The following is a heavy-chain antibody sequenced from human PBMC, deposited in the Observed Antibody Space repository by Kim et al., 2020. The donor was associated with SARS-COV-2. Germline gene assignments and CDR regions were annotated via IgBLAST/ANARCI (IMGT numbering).Heavy chain of an antibody. V-gene: IGHV3-33*01. J-gene: IGHJ4*02. CDR3: AREQGPGWPPSHY. Sequence: GGSLRLSCAASGFTFSSYGMHWVRQAPGKGLEWVAVIWYDGSNKYYADSVKSRFTISRDNSKNTLYLQMNSLRAEDTAVYYCAREQGPGWPPSHYWGQGTLVTVSS. D-gene: IGHD2-15*01. CDR2: IWYDGSNK. CDR1: GFTFSSYG.